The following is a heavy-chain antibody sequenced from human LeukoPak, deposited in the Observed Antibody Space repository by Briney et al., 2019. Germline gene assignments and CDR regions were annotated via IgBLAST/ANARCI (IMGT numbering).Heavy chain of an antibody. CDR2: IYYSGST. CDR1: GGSISSSYYY. Sequence: PSETLSLTCTVSGGSISSSYYYWGWIRQPPGKGLEWIGSIYYSGSTYYNPSLKSRVTISVDTSKNQFSLKLSSVTAADTAVYYCARSKASGAFNWFDPWGQGTLVTVSS. J-gene: IGHJ5*02. V-gene: IGHV4-39*07. CDR3: ARSKASGAFNWFDP. D-gene: IGHD3-10*01.